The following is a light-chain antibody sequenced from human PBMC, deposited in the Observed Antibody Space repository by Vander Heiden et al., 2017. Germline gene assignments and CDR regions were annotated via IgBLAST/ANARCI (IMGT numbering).Light chain of an antibody. CDR3: QHYDNWPPWT. Sequence: EMFLAQSPATLSGSPGERANLSCKASKSVSSNLTWYQQKPGQAPRLLIYRTSTRVTGIPARFSGGGSGTEFTLTISSLQSEDFAVYYCQHYDNWPPWTFGQGTKVDIK. CDR2: RTS. CDR1: KSVSSN. V-gene: IGKV3-15*01. J-gene: IGKJ1*01.